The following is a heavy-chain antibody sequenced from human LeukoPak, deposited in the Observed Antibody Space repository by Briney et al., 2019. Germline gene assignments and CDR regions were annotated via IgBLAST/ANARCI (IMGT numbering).Heavy chain of an antibody. CDR2: IKSKTDGGTT. CDR1: GFTVSSKY. D-gene: IGHD3-22*01. Sequence: GGSLRLSCAASGFTVSSKYMSWVRQAPGKGLEWVGRIKSKTDGGTTDYAAPVKGRFTISRDDSKNTLYLQMNSLKTEDTAVYYCTTITNYYDSSGWPDYWGQGTLVTVSS. V-gene: IGHV3-15*01. J-gene: IGHJ4*02. CDR3: TTITNYYDSSGWPDY.